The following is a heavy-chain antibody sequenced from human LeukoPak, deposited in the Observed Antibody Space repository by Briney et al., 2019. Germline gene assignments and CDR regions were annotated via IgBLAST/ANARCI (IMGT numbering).Heavy chain of an antibody. CDR2: ISYDGSNK. V-gene: IGHV3-30*18. CDR1: GFTFSSYG. CDR3: AKELIVGAGDF. D-gene: IGHD1-26*01. Sequence: GRSLRLSCAASGFTFSSYGMNWVRQAPGKGLEWVAVISYDGSNKYYADSVKGRFTISRDNSKNTLDLQMNSLRAEDTAVYYCAKELIVGAGDFWGQGTLVTVSS. J-gene: IGHJ4*02.